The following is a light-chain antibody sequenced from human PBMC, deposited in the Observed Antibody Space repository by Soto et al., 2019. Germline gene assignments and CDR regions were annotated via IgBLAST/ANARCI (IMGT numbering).Light chain of an antibody. V-gene: IGKV2-28*01. J-gene: IGKJ2*01. Sequence: DIVMTHSPLSLPVTPGEPASISCCSSHSLLHSNGYNFLDWYLQKPGQSPQLLIHLGSNRASGVPDRFSGSGSGTYFTLKISRVEAEDVGVYYCMQALQTPPYTFGQGTKVDIK. CDR2: LGS. CDR3: MQALQTPPYT. CDR1: HSLLHSNGYNF.